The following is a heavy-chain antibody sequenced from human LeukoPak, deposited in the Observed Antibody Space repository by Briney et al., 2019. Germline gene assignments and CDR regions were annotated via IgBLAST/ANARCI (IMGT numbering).Heavy chain of an antibody. CDR3: AKAGIAAAGTLLDY. J-gene: IGHJ4*02. CDR2: ISWNSGSI. Sequence: GGSLRLSCAASGFTFDDYAMHWVRQAPGKGLEWVSGISWNSGSIGYADSVKGRFTISRDNAKNSLYLQMNSLRAEDMALYYCAKAGIAAAGTLLDYWGQGTLVTVSS. D-gene: IGHD6-13*01. V-gene: IGHV3-9*03. CDR1: GFTFDDYA.